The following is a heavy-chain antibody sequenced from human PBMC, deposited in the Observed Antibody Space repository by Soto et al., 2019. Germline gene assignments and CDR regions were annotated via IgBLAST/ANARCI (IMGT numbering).Heavy chain of an antibody. Sequence: GGSLRLSCAASGFTFSSYGMHWVRQAPGKGLEWVAVISYDGSNKYYADSVKGRFTISRDNSKNTLYLQMNSLRAEDTAVYYCAKDPEFTMVSYFQHWGQGTLVTVSS. CDR2: ISYDGSNK. J-gene: IGHJ1*01. CDR3: AKDPEFTMVSYFQH. CDR1: GFTFSSYG. D-gene: IGHD3-10*01. V-gene: IGHV3-30*18.